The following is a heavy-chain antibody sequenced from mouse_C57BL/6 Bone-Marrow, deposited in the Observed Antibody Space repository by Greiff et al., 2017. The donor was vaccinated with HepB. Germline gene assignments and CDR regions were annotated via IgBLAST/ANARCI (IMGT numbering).Heavy chain of an antibody. Sequence: QVQLQQSGAELVKPGASVKLSCKASGYTFTSYWMHWVKQRPGQGLEWIGMIHPNSGSTNYNEKFKSKATLTVDKSSSTAYMQLSSLTSEDSAVYYCARRDWDSYYFDYWGQGTTLTVSS. CDR3: ARRDWDSYYFDY. D-gene: IGHD4-1*01. CDR1: GYTFTSYW. CDR2: IHPNSGST. J-gene: IGHJ2*01. V-gene: IGHV1-64*01.